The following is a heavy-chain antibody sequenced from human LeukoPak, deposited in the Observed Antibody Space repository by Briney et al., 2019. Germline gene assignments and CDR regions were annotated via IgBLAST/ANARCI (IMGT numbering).Heavy chain of an antibody. J-gene: IGHJ4*02. D-gene: IGHD4-17*01. CDR1: GGSITSYY. CDR3: TTGGYGDYVFDY. V-gene: IGHV3-15*01. Sequence: ETLSLTCTVSGGSITSYYWSWVRQAPGKGLEWVGRIKSKTDGGTTDYAAPVKGRFTISRDDSKNTLYLQMNSLKTEDTAVYYCTTGGYGDYVFDYWGQGTLVTVSS. CDR2: IKSKTDGGTT.